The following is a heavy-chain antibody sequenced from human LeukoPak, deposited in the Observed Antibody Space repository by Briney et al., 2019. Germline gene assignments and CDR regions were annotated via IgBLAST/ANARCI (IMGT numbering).Heavy chain of an antibody. D-gene: IGHD6-13*01. CDR1: GFTFSSYW. J-gene: IGHJ6*03. V-gene: IGHV3-7*01. CDR2: IKQDGSEK. Sequence: GGSLRLSCAASGFTFSSYWMSWVRQAPGKGLEWVANIKQDGSEKYYVDSVKGRFTISRDNAKNSLYLQMNSLRAEDTAVYYCAREYSSSFYYYYYYMDVWGKGTTVTVSS. CDR3: AREYSSSFYYYYYYMDV.